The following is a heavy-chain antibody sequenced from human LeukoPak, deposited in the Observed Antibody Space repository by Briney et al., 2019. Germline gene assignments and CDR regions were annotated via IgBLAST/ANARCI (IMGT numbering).Heavy chain of an antibody. CDR3: ASGQGTTYDY. CDR1: GYTFTSYA. D-gene: IGHD4-17*01. J-gene: IGHJ4*02. V-gene: IGHV1-18*01. Sequence: ASVKVSCKASGYTFTSYAMNWVRQAPGQGLEWMGWISAYNGNTNYAQKLQGRVTMTTDTSTSTAYMELRSLRSDDTAVYYCASGQGTTYDYWGQGTLVTVSS. CDR2: ISAYNGNT.